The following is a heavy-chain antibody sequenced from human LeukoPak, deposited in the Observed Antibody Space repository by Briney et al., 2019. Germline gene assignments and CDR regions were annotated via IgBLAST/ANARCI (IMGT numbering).Heavy chain of an antibody. V-gene: IGHV3-48*04. D-gene: IGHD6-6*01. CDR2: ISSGGSTI. Sequence: PGGSLRLSCAASGFTFSSYSMNWVRQAPGKGLEWVSYISSGGSTIYYADSVKGRFTISRDNAKNSLYLQMNSLRAEDTAVYYCARDFSLRRNEYSFDYWGQGTLVTVSS. CDR1: GFTFSSYS. J-gene: IGHJ4*02. CDR3: ARDFSLRRNEYSFDY.